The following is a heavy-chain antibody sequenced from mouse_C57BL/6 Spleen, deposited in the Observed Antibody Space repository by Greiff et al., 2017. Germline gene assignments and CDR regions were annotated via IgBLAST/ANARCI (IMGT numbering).Heavy chain of an antibody. V-gene: IGHV1-55*01. J-gene: IGHJ2*01. CDR3: ARGPVYYGGGDY. Sequence: QVQLQQPGAELVKPGASVKMSCKASGCTFTSYWITWVKQRPGQGLEWIGDIYPGSGSTNYNEKFKSKATLTVDTSSSTAYMQLSSLTSEDSAVYYCARGPVYYGGGDYWGQGTTLTVSS. CDR1: GCTFTSYW. CDR2: IYPGSGST. D-gene: IGHD2-13*01.